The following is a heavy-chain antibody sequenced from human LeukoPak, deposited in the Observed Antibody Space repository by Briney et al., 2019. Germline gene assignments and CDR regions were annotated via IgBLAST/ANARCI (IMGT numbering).Heavy chain of an antibody. Sequence: PGRSLRLSCAASGFTFDDYAMHWVRQAPGKGLEWVSGISWNSGSIGYADSVKGRFTISRDNAKNSLYLQMNSLRAEDTALYYCAKGKGSSGYRSLYYYGMDVWGQGTTVTVSS. CDR1: GFTFDDYA. J-gene: IGHJ6*02. V-gene: IGHV3-9*01. D-gene: IGHD3-22*01. CDR3: AKGKGSSGYRSLYYYGMDV. CDR2: ISWNSGSI.